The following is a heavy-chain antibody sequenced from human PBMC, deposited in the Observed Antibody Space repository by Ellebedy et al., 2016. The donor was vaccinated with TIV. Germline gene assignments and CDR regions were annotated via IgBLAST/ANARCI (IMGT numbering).Heavy chain of an antibody. D-gene: IGHD3-10*01. J-gene: IGHJ4*02. Sequence: GESLKISCTASGFTFNDYYMSWIRQAPGKGLEWVSYISRSSTYTKYADSVKGRFTISRDNAKNSLFLQMNSLRVEDTAMYYCAREHPKYGSASYYGEYWGQGVLVTVSS. CDR2: ISRSSTYT. CDR1: GFTFNDYY. V-gene: IGHV3-11*06. CDR3: AREHPKYGSASYYGEY.